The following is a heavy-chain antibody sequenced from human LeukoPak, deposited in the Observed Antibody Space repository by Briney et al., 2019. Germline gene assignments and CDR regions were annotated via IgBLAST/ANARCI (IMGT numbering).Heavy chain of an antibody. CDR2: IYPGDSDT. CDR1: GYSFNNYW. Sequence: GESLKICCKGSGYSFNNYWIGWVRQMPGKGLEWMGIIYPGDSDTRYSPSFQGQVTISADKSISTAYLQWSSLKASDTAMYYCARVGGSLNTPADPWGQGTLVTVSS. D-gene: IGHD1-26*01. J-gene: IGHJ5*02. CDR3: ARVGGSLNTPADP. V-gene: IGHV5-51*01.